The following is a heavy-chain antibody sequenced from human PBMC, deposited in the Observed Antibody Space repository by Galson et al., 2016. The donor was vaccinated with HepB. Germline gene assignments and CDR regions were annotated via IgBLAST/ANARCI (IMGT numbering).Heavy chain of an antibody. J-gene: IGHJ2*01. Sequence: SLRLSCAASGFTFSHYGMHWVRQLPGKGPEWVAAIWYGGSNTHYADSVKGRFTISRDNSKSTLYLQMNTLRAEDTALYYCARDLHLAWYFDLWGRGTWVTVSS. V-gene: IGHV3-33*01. CDR3: ARDLHLAWYFDL. CDR1: GFTFSHYG. CDR2: IWYGGSNT.